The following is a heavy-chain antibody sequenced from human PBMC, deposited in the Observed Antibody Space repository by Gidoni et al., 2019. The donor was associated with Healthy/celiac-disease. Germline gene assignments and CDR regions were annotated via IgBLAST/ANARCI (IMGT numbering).Heavy chain of an antibody. J-gene: IGHJ4*02. CDR1: GFTFDDYA. CDR2: ISWNSGSI. V-gene: IGHV3-9*01. Sequence: EVQLVESGGGLVQPGRSLRLSCAASGFTFDDYAMHWVRQAPGKGLEWVSGISWNSGSIGYADSVKGRFTISRDNAKNSLYLQMNSLRAEDTALYYCAKDIGGVWGQGTLVTVSS. CDR3: AKDIGGV. D-gene: IGHD2-8*01.